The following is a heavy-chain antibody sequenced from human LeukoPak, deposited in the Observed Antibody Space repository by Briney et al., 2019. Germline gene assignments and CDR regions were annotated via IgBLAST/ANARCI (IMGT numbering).Heavy chain of an antibody. CDR3: ARDPSTAEASRRFGP. J-gene: IGHJ5*02. V-gene: IGHV3-23*01. D-gene: IGHD2-2*01. CDR1: GFTFSGYA. CDR2: ITSGGTT. Sequence: GGSLRLSCEASGFTFSGYAMSWVRQAPGKGLEWVSTITSGGTTYYADSVKGRFTISRDNSKNTLYLQMNSLRGEDTAVYYCARDPSTAEASRRFGPWGQGTLVAVSS.